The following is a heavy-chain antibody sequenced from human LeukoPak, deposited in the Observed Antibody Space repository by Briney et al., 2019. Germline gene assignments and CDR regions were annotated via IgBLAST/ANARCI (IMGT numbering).Heavy chain of an antibody. J-gene: IGHJ4*02. CDR3: ARVNRALAGGTNPLDY. CDR1: GFTFSDYY. CDR2: IISSGSTI. Sequence: PGGSLRLSCAASGFTFSDYYMSWIRQAPGKGLEWVSYIISSGSTIYYADSVKGRFTISRDNAKNSLYLQMNSLRAEDTAVYYCARVNRALAGGTNPLDYWGQGTLVTVSS. D-gene: IGHD6-13*01. V-gene: IGHV3-11*01.